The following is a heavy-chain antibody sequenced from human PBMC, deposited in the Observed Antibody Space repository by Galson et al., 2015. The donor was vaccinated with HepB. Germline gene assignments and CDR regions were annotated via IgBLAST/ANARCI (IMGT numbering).Heavy chain of an antibody. CDR3: TRLGVGPKAYGVDV. Sequence: LSLTCTVFGGSISDYYWSWIRQPPGKGLEWIGYIYYSGSTNYSPSLKSRVTISVDTSKNQFSLKLSSVTAADTAVYYCTRLGVGPKAYGVDVWGQGTTVTVSS. CDR1: GGSISDYY. D-gene: IGHD1-26*01. J-gene: IGHJ6*02. CDR2: IYYSGST. V-gene: IGHV4-59*08.